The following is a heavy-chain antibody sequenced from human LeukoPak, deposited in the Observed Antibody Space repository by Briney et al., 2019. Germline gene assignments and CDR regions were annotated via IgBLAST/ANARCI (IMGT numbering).Heavy chain of an antibody. CDR1: GFTFSTYW. CDR2: IKQDGSEK. Sequence: GGSLRLSCAASGFTFSTYWMSWVRQAPGKGLEWVANIKQDGSEKYYVDSVKGRFTISRDNAKNLLYLQMNSLRAEDTAVYYSARERYYYDSSGPFGYWGQGTLVTVSS. D-gene: IGHD3-22*01. J-gene: IGHJ4*02. CDR3: ARERYYYDSSGPFGY. V-gene: IGHV3-7*01.